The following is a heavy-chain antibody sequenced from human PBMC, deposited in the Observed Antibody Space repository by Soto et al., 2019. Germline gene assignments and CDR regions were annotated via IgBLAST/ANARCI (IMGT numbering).Heavy chain of an antibody. J-gene: IGHJ6*03. CDR2: IIPILGIA. Sequence: QVQLVQSGAEVKKPGSSVKVSCKASGGTFSSYTISWVRQAPGQGLEWMGRIIPILGIANYAQKFQGRVTITADKSTSTAYMELSSLRSEDTAVYYCARDQRGSCGSTRCYLEEYYYYYYMDVWGKGTTVTVSS. V-gene: IGHV1-69*08. CDR1: GGTFSSYT. CDR3: ARDQRGSCGSTRCYLEEYYYYYYMDV. D-gene: IGHD2-2*01.